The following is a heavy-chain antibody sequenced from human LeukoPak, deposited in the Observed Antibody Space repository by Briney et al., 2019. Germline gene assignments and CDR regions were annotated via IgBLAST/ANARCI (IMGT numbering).Heavy chain of an antibody. V-gene: IGHV3-30*02. Sequence: GGSLRLSCAASGFTFTSYGMHWVCQAPGKGLEWVAFIRYDGSNKYYADSVQGRFTISRDNSKNTLYLQLDSLRVEDTAVYYCAREFGRYYPGTHFDYWGQGTLVTVSS. J-gene: IGHJ4*02. D-gene: IGHD1-26*01. CDR1: GFTFTSYG. CDR3: AREFGRYYPGTHFDY. CDR2: IRYDGSNK.